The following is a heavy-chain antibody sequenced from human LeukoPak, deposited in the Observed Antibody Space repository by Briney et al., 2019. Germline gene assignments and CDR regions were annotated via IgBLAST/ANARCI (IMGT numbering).Heavy chain of an antibody. D-gene: IGHD1-26*01. CDR1: GYTFTRHY. Sequence: GASVKVSCKASGYTFTRHYMHWVRQAPGQGLEWMGVINPRGTSTIYAEKFQGRIILTRDMSSTTDYMELSSLKSDDTAVYYCAKDDSGSYYPYYYYMDVWGKGTTVTISS. CDR3: AKDDSGSYYPYYYYMDV. V-gene: IGHV1-46*01. J-gene: IGHJ6*03. CDR2: INPRGTST.